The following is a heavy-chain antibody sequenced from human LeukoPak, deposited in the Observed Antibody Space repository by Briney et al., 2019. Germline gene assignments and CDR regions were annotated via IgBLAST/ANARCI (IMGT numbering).Heavy chain of an antibody. CDR3: LRGGTFDY. V-gene: IGHV1-2*02. Sequence: ASVKVSCKTSGYTFTDYYIHWVRQAPGQTLEWMGWINPDTGATNYRQKFQGRITMTRDTSISTVYMESTGLRSDDTALYYCLRGGTFDYWGQGILVTVSS. CDR2: INPDTGAT. CDR1: GYTFTDYY. D-gene: IGHD1/OR15-1a*01. J-gene: IGHJ4*02.